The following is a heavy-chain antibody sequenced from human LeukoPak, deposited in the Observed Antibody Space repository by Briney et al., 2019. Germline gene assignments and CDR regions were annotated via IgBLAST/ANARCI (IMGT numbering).Heavy chain of an antibody. D-gene: IGHD2-21*02. Sequence: GGSLRLSCAASGFTVSSNYVSWVRQAPGKGLEWVSSIYRDGSTYYADSVKGRFTITRDNSKNTLNLQMNNLRVEDTAVYYCARVMTAITNWFDPWGQGTLVTVSS. CDR1: GFTVSSNY. CDR3: ARVMTAITNWFDP. V-gene: IGHV3-66*01. CDR2: IYRDGST. J-gene: IGHJ5*02.